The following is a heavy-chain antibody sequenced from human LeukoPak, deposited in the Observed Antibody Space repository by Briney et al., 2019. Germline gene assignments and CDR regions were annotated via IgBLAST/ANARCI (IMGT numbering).Heavy chain of an antibody. V-gene: IGHV3-48*03. D-gene: IGHD3-3*01. CDR1: GFTFSSYE. Sequence: GGSLRLSCAASGFTFSSYEMNWVRQAPGKGLEWASYISSSGSTIYYADSVKGRFTISRDNAKNSLYLQMNSLRAEDTAVYYCARDLQGNYDFWSGFIMDVWGQGTTVTVSS. CDR2: ISSSGSTI. CDR3: ARDLQGNYDFWSGFIMDV. J-gene: IGHJ6*02.